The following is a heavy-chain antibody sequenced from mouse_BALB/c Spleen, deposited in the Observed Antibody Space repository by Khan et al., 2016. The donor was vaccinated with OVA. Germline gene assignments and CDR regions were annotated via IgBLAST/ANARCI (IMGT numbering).Heavy chain of an antibody. CDR2: INTYTGEP. CDR3: ARPPYFSYVLDS. Sequence: QIQLVQSGPELKKPGETVKISCKASGYTFTNYGMNWVKQAPGKGLKWMGWINTYTGEPTYADDFKGRFAFSLETSASTAYLQIDNLKNEDTATYFCARPPYFSYVLDSWGQVTSVTVSS. V-gene: IGHV9-3-1*01. J-gene: IGHJ4*01. D-gene: IGHD2-10*01. CDR1: GYTFTNYG.